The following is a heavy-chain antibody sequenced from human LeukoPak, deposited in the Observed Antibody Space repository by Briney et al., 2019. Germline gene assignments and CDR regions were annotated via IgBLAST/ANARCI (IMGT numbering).Heavy chain of an antibody. J-gene: IGHJ4*02. V-gene: IGHV3-7*03. CDR3: ARRAGAYSDPYDY. D-gene: IGHD4/OR15-4a*01. Sequence: GGSLRLSCAASGFTFSSYWMSWVRQAPGKGLEWVANIKQDGSEKYCVDSVKGRFTISRDNSKNTLYLQMNSLRAEDTAVYYCARRAGAYSDPYDYWGQGTLVTVSS. CDR1: GFTFSSYW. CDR2: IKQDGSEK.